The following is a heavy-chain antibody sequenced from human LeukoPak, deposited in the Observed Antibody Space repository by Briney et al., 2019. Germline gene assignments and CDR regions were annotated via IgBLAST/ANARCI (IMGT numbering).Heavy chain of an antibody. D-gene: IGHD6-13*01. V-gene: IGHV4-34*01. CDR2: INHRGST. Sequence: PSETLSLTCVVYGDSFIDYYWSWIRQPPGKGLEWIAEINHRGSTNYNPSLKSRVTISVHTSKNQFSPKVSSVSAADTAVYYCARAYSSSWYWNWFDPWGQGTLVTVSS. CDR1: GDSFIDYY. CDR3: ARAYSSSWYWNWFDP. J-gene: IGHJ5*02.